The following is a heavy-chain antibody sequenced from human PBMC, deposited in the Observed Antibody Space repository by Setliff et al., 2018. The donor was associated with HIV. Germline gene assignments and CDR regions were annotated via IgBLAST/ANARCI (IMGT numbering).Heavy chain of an antibody. CDR3: ARYGGGAYDSSGPPAPHYYYMDV. CDR1: GYSCTDYY. J-gene: IGHJ6*03. D-gene: IGHD3-22*01. CDR2: INPNRGGT. V-gene: IGHV1-2*02. Sequence: ASVKVSCKASGYSCTDYYMHWVRQAPGQGLEWMGWINPNRGGTNYAQKVQGRVTMTRDTSVTTAYMELSRGRSDETAVYYCARYGGGAYDSSGPPAPHYYYMDVWGKGTTVTVSS.